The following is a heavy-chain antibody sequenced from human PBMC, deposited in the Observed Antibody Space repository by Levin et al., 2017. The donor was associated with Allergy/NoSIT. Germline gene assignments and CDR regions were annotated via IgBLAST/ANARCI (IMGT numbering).Heavy chain of an antibody. CDR2: IDPDRGDT. D-gene: IGHD1-26*01. Sequence: SGGSLRLTCKTSGYTFTDYYMHWVRQAPGQGLEWMGWIDPDRGDTKYAQKFQGRVTMTRDTSINTAYMELSRLRSDDTAVFYCARVIGKSYTSLIDSWGQGTLVTVSS. V-gene: IGHV1-2*02. J-gene: IGHJ4*02. CDR1: GYTFTDYY. CDR3: ARVIGKSYTSLIDS.